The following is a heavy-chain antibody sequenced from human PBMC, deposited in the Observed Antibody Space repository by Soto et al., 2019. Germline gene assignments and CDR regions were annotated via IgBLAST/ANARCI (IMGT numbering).Heavy chain of an antibody. Sequence: GGSLRLSCAASGFTFSSYSMNWVRQAPGKGLEWVSSISSSSSYIYYADSVKGRFTISRDNAKNSLYLQMNSLGAEDTAAYYCARDGIGGTVFRGYLDYWGRGTVVTVS. CDR3: ARDGIGGTVFRGYLDY. CDR1: GFTFSSYS. D-gene: IGHD1-7*01. CDR2: ISSSSSYI. J-gene: IGHJ4*02. V-gene: IGHV3-21*01.